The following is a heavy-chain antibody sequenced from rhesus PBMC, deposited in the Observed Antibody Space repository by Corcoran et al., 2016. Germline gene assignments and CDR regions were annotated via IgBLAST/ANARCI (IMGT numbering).Heavy chain of an antibody. Sequence: QVQLQESGPGLVKPSETLSLTCAVSGYSISSGYGWGWIRQPPGKGLEWIEKIYGGSGRTSYNPSLKSRVTVSKDTSKNQFSLKLSSVTAADTAVYYCARDRDTALDYWGQGVLVTVSS. D-gene: IGHD5-12*01. CDR3: ARDRDTALDY. CDR1: GYSISSGYG. V-gene: IGHV4-127*01. J-gene: IGHJ4*01. CDR2: IYGGSGRT.